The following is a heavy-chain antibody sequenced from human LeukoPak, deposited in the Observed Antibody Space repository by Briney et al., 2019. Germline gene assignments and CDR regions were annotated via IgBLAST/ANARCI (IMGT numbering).Heavy chain of an antibody. V-gene: IGHV3-48*02. J-gene: IGHJ4*02. CDR2: VSSSGSTI. CDR1: GFTFSYYS. D-gene: IGHD6-13*01. Sequence: SGGSLSLSCAASGFTFSYYSINWVRQAPGKGLEWVSSVSSSGSTIYYADSVKGRFSMSRDNAKNSVYLQMTSLRDEDTAVYYCARGRGSSNYFDYWGQGTLVTVSS. CDR3: ARGRGSSNYFDY.